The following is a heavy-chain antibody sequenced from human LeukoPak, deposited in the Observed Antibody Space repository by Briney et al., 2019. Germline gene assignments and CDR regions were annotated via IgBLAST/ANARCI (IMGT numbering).Heavy chain of an antibody. V-gene: IGHV4-59*01. CDR3: ARNRRDRGLWNDGLDWFDP. D-gene: IGHD1-1*01. CDR2: ISYSGST. Sequence: SETLSLTCTVSGGSISSYYWSWIRQPPGKGLEWIAYISYSGSTNYNPSLKSRVTISVDTSKNQLSLKLSSVTAADTAVYYCARNRRDRGLWNDGLDWFDPWGQGTQVTVSS. CDR1: GGSISSYY. J-gene: IGHJ5*02.